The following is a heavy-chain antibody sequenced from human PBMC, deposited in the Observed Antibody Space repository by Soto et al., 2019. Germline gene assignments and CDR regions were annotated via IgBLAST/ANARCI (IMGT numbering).Heavy chain of an antibody. V-gene: IGHV1-46*01. CDR2: TNPSGSIT. J-gene: IGHJ3*02. CDR3: AGPIGGSYNAFDI. Sequence: GASVKVSCKASGYTFISYYIHWVRQAPGQGLQWMGITNPSGSITTYAQKFQGRVTMTRDTSTSTVYMELSSLTSDDTAVYYCAGPIGGSYNAFDIWGQGTMVTVSS. D-gene: IGHD1-26*01. CDR1: GYTFISYY.